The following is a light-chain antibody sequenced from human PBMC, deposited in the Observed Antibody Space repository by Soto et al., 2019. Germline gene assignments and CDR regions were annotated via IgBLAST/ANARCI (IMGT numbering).Light chain of an antibody. CDR2: WAS. V-gene: IGKV4-1*01. J-gene: IGKJ1*01. CDR3: QQPYCSPPT. Sequence: DIVMTQSPDSLAVSLGERATINCKSSQSVLYSSNNKNYLAWYQQKPGQPPKLLIYWASTRESGVPDRFSGRRFGTDFPPTISSLEAEDVAAYYFQQPYCSPPTVGQRAQVEI. CDR1: QSVLYSSNNKNY.